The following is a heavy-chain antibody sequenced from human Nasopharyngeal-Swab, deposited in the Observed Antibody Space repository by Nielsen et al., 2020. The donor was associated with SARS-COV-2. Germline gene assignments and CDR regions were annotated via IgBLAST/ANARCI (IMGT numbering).Heavy chain of an antibody. D-gene: IGHD2-15*01. Sequence: GGSLRLSCAASGFTFRNFGMHWVRQAPGKGLEWVADIWYDGSNQYYADSVKGRFTVSRDQSKSTLYLQMNSLKAEDPAVYFCVRDRLGYCSGGSCTNWYFDLWGRGTLLTVSS. CDR2: IWYDGSNQ. CDR3: VRDRLGYCSGGSCTNWYFDL. J-gene: IGHJ2*01. V-gene: IGHV3-33*01. CDR1: GFTFRNFG.